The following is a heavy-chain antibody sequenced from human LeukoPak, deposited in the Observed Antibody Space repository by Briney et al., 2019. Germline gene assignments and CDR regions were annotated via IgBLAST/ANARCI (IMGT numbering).Heavy chain of an antibody. Sequence: GGSLRLSCAASGFSVSNYYMSWVRQPPGKGLEWVSVMYTGGGRYYGDSVKGRFTISRDNSKNTLYLQMNSLRAEDTAVYYCAKANSNYAHATEGSDYWGQGTLVTVSS. V-gene: IGHV3-66*01. J-gene: IGHJ4*02. CDR2: MYTGGGR. CDR1: GFSVSNYY. D-gene: IGHD4-11*01. CDR3: AKANSNYAHATEGSDY.